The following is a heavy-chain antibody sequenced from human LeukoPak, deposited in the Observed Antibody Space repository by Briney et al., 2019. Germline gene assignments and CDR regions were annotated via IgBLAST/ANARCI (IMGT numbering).Heavy chain of an antibody. J-gene: IGHJ4*02. CDR3: ARGYGSSSWYDY. Sequence: PSETLSLTCVVSGGSISSYYWTWIRQPPGKGLEWIGYIYDSGSTNYSPSLKSRVTISTDTSKNQFSLRLSSVTAADTAVYYCARGYGSSSWYDYWGQGTLVTVSS. V-gene: IGHV4-59*08. CDR2: IYDSGST. D-gene: IGHD6-13*01. CDR1: GGSISSYY.